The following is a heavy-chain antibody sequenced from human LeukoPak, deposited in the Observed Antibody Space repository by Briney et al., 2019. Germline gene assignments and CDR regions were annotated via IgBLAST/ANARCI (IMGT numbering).Heavy chain of an antibody. CDR2: ISYDGSNK. Sequence: PGGSLRLSCAASGFTFSSYAMHWVRQAPGKGLEWVAVISYDGSNKYYADSVKGQFTISRDNSKNTLYLQMNSLRAEDTAVYYCARHYDILTGYSIDYWGQGTLVTVSS. CDR1: GFTFSSYA. J-gene: IGHJ4*02. CDR3: ARHYDILTGYSIDY. D-gene: IGHD3-9*01. V-gene: IGHV3-30-3*01.